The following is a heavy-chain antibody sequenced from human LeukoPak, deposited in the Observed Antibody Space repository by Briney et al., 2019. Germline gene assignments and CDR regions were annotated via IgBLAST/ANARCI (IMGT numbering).Heavy chain of an antibody. CDR2: IYYTGST. CDR1: GASISSSSYY. J-gene: IGHJ4*02. Sequence: SETLSFTCTVSGASISSSSYYWGWIRQPPGKGLEWIGSIYYTGSTYYNPSLTSRVTISVDTSKNQFSLELSSVTAADTAIYYCARHFLVMFGRGYSYGYGGLPDYWGQGTLVTVSS. CDR3: ARHFLVMFGRGYSYGYGGLPDY. V-gene: IGHV4-39*01. D-gene: IGHD5-18*01.